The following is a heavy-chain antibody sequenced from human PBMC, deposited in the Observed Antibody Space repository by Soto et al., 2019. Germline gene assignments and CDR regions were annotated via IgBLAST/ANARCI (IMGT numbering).Heavy chain of an antibody. D-gene: IGHD3-16*02. CDR1: GGSFSGYY. Sequence: SETLSLTCAVYGGSFSGYYWSWIRQPPGKGLEWIGEINHSGSTNYNPSLKSRVTISVDTSKNQFSLKLSSVTAADTAVYYCAGGYDYVWGSYRPRPRDAFDIWGQGTMVTVS. CDR2: INHSGST. J-gene: IGHJ3*02. V-gene: IGHV4-34*01. CDR3: AGGYDYVWGSYRPRPRDAFDI.